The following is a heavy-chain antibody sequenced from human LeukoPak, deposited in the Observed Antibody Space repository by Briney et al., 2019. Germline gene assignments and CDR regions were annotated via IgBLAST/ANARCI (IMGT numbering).Heavy chain of an antibody. CDR1: DGSINSTSSY. J-gene: IGHJ4*02. V-gene: IGHV4-39*01. CDR3: ARHEGSSVAMIGDY. Sequence: PSETLSLTCTVSDGSINSTSSYWGWVRQPPGKGLEWIGSIDYSGSTSYNPSLKSRVTISVDTSKNKVSLRLSSVTAADTAVYYCARHEGSSVAMIGDYWGQGTLVTVSS. D-gene: IGHD3-22*01. CDR2: IDYSGST.